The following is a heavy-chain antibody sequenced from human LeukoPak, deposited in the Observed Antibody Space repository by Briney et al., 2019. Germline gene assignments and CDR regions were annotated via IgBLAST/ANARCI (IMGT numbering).Heavy chain of an antibody. D-gene: IGHD2-21*02. CDR2: INHSGST. CDR3: ASCSDNCYLRYFDL. V-gene: IGHV4-34*01. J-gene: IGHJ2*01. CDR1: GGSFSDYY. Sequence: SETLSLTCAVYGGSFSDYYWSWIRQRPGRGLEWIGEINHSGSTNYNPSLKSRVTISVDTSKNQFSLKLSSVTAADTAVYYCASCSDNCYLRYFDLWGRGTLVTVSS.